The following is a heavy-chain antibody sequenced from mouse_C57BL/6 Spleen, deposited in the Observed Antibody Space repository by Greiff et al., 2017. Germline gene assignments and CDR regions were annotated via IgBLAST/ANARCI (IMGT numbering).Heavy chain of an antibody. D-gene: IGHD1-1*01. CDR3: ARDVITTVVAHWYFDV. J-gene: IGHJ1*03. V-gene: IGHV5-4*01. CDR1: GFTFSSYA. Sequence: EVKLVESGGGLVKPGGSLKLSCAASGFTFSSYAMSWVRQTPEKRLEWVATISDGGSYTYYPDNVKGRFTISRDNAKNNLYLQMSHLKSEDTAMYYCARDVITTVVAHWYFDVWGTGTTVTVSS. CDR2: ISDGGSYT.